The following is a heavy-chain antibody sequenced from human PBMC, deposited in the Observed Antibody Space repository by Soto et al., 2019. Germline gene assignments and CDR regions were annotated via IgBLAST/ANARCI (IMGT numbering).Heavy chain of an antibody. CDR1: GFTFSSYS. D-gene: IGHD3-22*01. J-gene: IGHJ4*02. CDR3: ASHPRDSSGYWYYFDY. Sequence: EVPLVESGGGLVKPGGSLRLSCAASGFTFSSYSMNWVRQAPGKGLEWVSSISSSSSYIYYADSVKGRFTISRDNAKNSLYPQMNSLRAEDTAVYYCASHPRDSSGYWYYFDYWGQGTLVTVSS. CDR2: ISSSSSYI. V-gene: IGHV3-21*01.